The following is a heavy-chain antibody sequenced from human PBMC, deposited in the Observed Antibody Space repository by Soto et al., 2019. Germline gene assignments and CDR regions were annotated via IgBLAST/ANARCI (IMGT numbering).Heavy chain of an antibody. V-gene: IGHV3-30*18. Sequence: GGSLRLSCEGSGFSFSNYGIHWVRQAPGKGLEWVAVISHDGNSHHLADSVRGRFTISRDNSKNTVFLHMTSLRREDSAVYHCVKAQERSAQYFAVVITAFDFWGQGTMVTVSS. CDR3: VKAQERSAQYFAVVITAFDF. CDR1: GFSFSNYG. D-gene: IGHD3-22*01. J-gene: IGHJ3*01. CDR2: ISHDGNSH.